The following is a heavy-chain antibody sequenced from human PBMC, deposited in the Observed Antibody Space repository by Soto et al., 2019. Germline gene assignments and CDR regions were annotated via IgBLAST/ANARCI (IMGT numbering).Heavy chain of an antibody. J-gene: IGHJ4*02. Sequence: SGPTLVNPTQTLTLTCTFSGFSLSTSGAGVGWIRQPPGKALEWLALISWKDDKRYNPGLKSRLTITKDTSKNQVVLTMTNMDPVDTGTYFCAHRYGGNYYRCYSDYWGQ. D-gene: IGHD1-26*01. CDR2: ISWKDDK. CDR3: AHRYGGNYYRCYSDY. CDR1: GFSLSTSGAG. V-gene: IGHV2-5*01.